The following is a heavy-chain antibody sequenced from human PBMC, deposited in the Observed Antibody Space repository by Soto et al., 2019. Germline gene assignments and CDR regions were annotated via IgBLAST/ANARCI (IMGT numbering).Heavy chain of an antibody. V-gene: IGHV1-69*13. CDR1: GGTFSSYA. CDR2: IIPIFGTA. Sequence: SVKVSCKASGGTFSSYAISWVRQAPGQGLEWMGGIIPIFGTANYAQKFQGRVTITADESTSTAYMELSSLRSEDTAVYYCARSGLTPGSGWYYFDYWGQGTLVTVSS. CDR3: ARSGLTPGSGWYYFDY. D-gene: IGHD6-19*01. J-gene: IGHJ4*02.